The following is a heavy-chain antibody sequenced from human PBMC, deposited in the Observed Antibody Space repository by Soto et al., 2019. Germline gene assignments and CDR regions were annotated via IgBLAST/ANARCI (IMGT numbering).Heavy chain of an antibody. CDR2: TGGGGVST. Sequence: EVQLLESEGGLVEPGGSLRLSCAASGFTFRSYAMTWVRQAPGKGLEWVSYTGGGGVSTYYADSVKGRFTSSRDDSKNTLYLQMNSLRAEDTALYYCAKIVGGGSHHDAFDIWGQGTMVTVSS. J-gene: IGHJ3*02. CDR1: GFTFRSYA. CDR3: AKIVGGGSHHDAFDI. V-gene: IGHV3-23*01. D-gene: IGHD2-15*01.